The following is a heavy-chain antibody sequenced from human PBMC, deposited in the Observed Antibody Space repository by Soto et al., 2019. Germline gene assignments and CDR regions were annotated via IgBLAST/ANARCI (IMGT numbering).Heavy chain of an antibody. J-gene: IGHJ3*02. V-gene: IGHV3-30*04. CDR2: ISSEARNK. CDR3: ARDGGDGTGGAFDI. CDR1: GFAFSSFH. Sequence: QVQLVESGGGVVQPGRSLRLSCAASGFAFSSFHMHWVRQTPGKGLEWVSFISSEARNKYYADSVKGRFTISRDNCKNTLYLQMDSLRPDDTAVYTCARDGGDGTGGAFDIWGQGTMLTVSS. D-gene: IGHD2-21*01.